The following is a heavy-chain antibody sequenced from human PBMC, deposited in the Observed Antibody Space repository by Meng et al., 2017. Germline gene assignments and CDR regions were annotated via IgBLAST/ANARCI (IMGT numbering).Heavy chain of an antibody. D-gene: IGHD3-22*01. CDR1: GGTFSSYA. Sequence: QGQLVQSGAGVKKPGYSVKVSCKASGGTFSSYAISWVRQAPGQGLEWMGGIIPIFGTANYAQKFQGRVTITADKSTSTAYMELSSLRSEDTAVYYCAVTYYYDSSGYYYNFDYWGQGTLVTVSS. J-gene: IGHJ4*02. CDR3: AVTYYYDSSGYYYNFDY. V-gene: IGHV1-69*06. CDR2: IIPIFGTA.